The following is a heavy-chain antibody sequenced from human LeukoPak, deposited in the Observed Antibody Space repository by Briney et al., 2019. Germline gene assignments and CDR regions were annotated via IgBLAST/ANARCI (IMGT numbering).Heavy chain of an antibody. D-gene: IGHD2-21*01. Sequence: GGSLRLSCAASGFAFSSYAMTWVRQAPGRGLEWVSGITSGGSTYYADSVKGRFTISRDNSKNTLYLQMNSLRAEDTAVYYCAKDSPGVHNHFDYWGQGTLVTVSS. J-gene: IGHJ4*02. V-gene: IGHV3-23*01. CDR3: AKDSPGVHNHFDY. CDR1: GFAFSSYA. CDR2: ITSGGST.